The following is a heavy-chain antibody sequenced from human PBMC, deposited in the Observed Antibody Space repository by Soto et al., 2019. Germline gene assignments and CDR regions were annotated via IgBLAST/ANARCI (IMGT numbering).Heavy chain of an antibody. D-gene: IGHD2-2*01. CDR2: INAGNGNT. Sequence: ASVKVSCKASGYTFTSYAMHWVRQAPGQRLEWMGWINAGNGNTKYSQKFQGRVTITRDTSASTAYMELSSLRSEDTAVYYCARDYCSSTSCYPHYYYGMDVWGQGTTVTVSS. CDR1: GYTFTSYA. J-gene: IGHJ6*02. V-gene: IGHV1-3*01. CDR3: ARDYCSSTSCYPHYYYGMDV.